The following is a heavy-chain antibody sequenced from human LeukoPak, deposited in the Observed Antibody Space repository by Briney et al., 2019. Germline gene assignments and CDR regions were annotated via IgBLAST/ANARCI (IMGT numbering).Heavy chain of an antibody. J-gene: IGHJ6*02. CDR1: GGSISSGSYY. V-gene: IGHV4-61*02. Sequence: SQTLSLTCTVSGGSISSGSYYRSWIRQPAGKGLEWIGRIYTSGSTNYNPSLKSRVTISVDTSKNQFSLKLSSVTAADTAVYYCARDRQVNYYYYGMDVWGQGTTVTVSS. CDR2: IYTSGST. CDR3: ARDRQVNYYYYGMDV. D-gene: IGHD3-10*01.